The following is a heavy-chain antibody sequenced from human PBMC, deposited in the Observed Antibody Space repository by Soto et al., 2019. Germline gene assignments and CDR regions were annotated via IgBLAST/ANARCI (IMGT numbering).Heavy chain of an antibody. J-gene: IGHJ4*02. V-gene: IGHV3-23*01. D-gene: IGHD3-16*01. CDR1: GFAFSRSA. CDR2: ISEGGGTT. CDR3: AKGGYRHAYD. Sequence: EVQLLESGGGLIQPGGSLRLSCAASGFAFSRSAMAWVRQAPEKGLEWVSSISEGGGTTFYAGSVEGRFTISRDNSKNTLYLQMNSVRAEDKAVYYCAKGGYRHAYDWGRGTLVTVSS.